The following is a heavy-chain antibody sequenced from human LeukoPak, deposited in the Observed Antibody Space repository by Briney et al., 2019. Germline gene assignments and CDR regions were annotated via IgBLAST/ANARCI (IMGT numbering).Heavy chain of an antibody. CDR2: IGTAGDI. V-gene: IGHV3-13*01. CDR3: AKCILTGYYKGYMDV. Sequence: GGSLRLSCAASGFTFSNYDMHWVRQATGKGLEWVSGIGTAGDIYYPGSVKGRFTISRENAKNSLYLQMNSLRAEDTAVYYCAKCILTGYYKGYMDVWGKGTTVTISS. J-gene: IGHJ6*03. CDR1: GFTFSNYD. D-gene: IGHD3-9*01.